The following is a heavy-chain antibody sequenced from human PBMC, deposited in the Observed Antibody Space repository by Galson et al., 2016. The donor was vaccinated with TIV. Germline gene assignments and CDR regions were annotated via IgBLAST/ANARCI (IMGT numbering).Heavy chain of an antibody. V-gene: IGHV1-69*04. J-gene: IGHJ1*01. CDR3: AIYDSSGYYSAEFFQQ. D-gene: IGHD3-22*01. CDR2: IIPLLGIG. Sequence: SVKVSCKASGYTFTSYGISWMRQAPGQGLEWMGRIIPLLGIGNHAQKFQNRVTITADRSTSAAYMELSSLKSEDTAVYYCAIYDSSGYYSAEFFQQWGQGTLLIVS. CDR1: GYTFTSYG.